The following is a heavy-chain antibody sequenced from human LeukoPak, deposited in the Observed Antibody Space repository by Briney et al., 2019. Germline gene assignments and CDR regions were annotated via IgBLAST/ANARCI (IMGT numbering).Heavy chain of an antibody. CDR2: IIPIFGTA. V-gene: IGHV1-69*13. D-gene: IGHD5-18*01. J-gene: IGHJ4*02. CDR3: AREGGIIGYSYGHFDY. Sequence: GASVKVSCKASGYTFTSYGISWVRQAPGQGLEWMGGIIPIFGTANYAQKFQGRVTITADESTSTAYMELSSLRSEDTAVYYCAREGGIIGYSYGHFDYWGQGTLVTVSS. CDR1: GYTFTSYG.